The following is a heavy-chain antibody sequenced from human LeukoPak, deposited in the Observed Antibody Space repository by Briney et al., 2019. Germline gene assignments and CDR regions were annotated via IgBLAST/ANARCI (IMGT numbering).Heavy chain of an antibody. CDR3: AKRYCSDGVYYFFDD. J-gene: IGHJ4*02. V-gene: IGHV3-48*01. Sequence: GGSLRLSCAASGFTFTTYSMNWVRQAPGKGLEWVSYISSSSSSIYYADSVKGRFTISRDNSKNTLDLQMSSLRAEDTAVYYCAKRYCSDGVYYFFDDWGQGTLVTVSS. CDR2: ISSSSSSI. CDR1: GFTFTTYS. D-gene: IGHD2-8*01.